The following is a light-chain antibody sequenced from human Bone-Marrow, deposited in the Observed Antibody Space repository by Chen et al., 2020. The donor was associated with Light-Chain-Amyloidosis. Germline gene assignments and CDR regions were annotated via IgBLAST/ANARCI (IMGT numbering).Light chain of an antibody. V-gene: IGLV3-1*01. CDR3: QAWDRSTNWV. CDR2: QDS. Sequence: SYYLTQPPSVSVSPGQPASLPCSGNKLGSKYASWYQQTPGQSPSLVIYQDSNRPSGIPERFSGYNSGTTATLTISGNQALDEDDYYCQAWDRSTNWVFGGGTKLTVL. CDR1: KLGSKY. J-gene: IGLJ3*02.